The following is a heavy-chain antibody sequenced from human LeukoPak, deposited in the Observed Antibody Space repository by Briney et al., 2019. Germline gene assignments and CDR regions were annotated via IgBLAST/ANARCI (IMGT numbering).Heavy chain of an antibody. CDR1: GYTFTSYD. CDR2: MNPNSGNT. Sequence: ASVKVSCKASGYTFTSYDINWVRQATGQGLEWMGWMNPNSGNTGYAQKFQGRVTMARNTSISTAYMELSSLRSEDTAVYYCASLVTMTRSFDYWGQGTLVTVSS. J-gene: IGHJ4*02. V-gene: IGHV1-8*01. D-gene: IGHD3-22*01. CDR3: ASLVTMTRSFDY.